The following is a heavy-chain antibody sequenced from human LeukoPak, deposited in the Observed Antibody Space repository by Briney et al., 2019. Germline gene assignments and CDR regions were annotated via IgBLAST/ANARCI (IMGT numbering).Heavy chain of an antibody. D-gene: IGHD3-16*02. CDR3: ARAKYDYVWGSYPPENWFDP. V-gene: IGHV3-21*01. CDR2: ISSSSSYI. J-gene: IGHJ5*02. CDR1: GFTFSSYA. Sequence: GGSLRLSCAASGFTFSSYAMSWVRQAPGKGLEWVSSISSSSSYIYYADSVKGRFTISRDNAKNSLYLQMSSLRAEDTAVYYCARAKYDYVWGSYPPENWFDPWGQGTLVTVSS.